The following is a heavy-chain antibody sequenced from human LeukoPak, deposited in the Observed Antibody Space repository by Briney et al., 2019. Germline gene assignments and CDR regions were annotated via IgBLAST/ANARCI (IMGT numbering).Heavy chain of an antibody. CDR1: GFTFSSYA. V-gene: IGHV3-23*01. J-gene: IGHJ4*02. CDR2: ISGSGGST. Sequence: GGPLRLSCPAYGFTFSSYAMSWVRQAPGKGLEWVSAISGSGGSTYYADSVKGRFTISRDNSKNTLYLQMNSLRAEDTAVYYCAKEAGGSYYAYYFDYWGQGTLVTVSS. CDR3: AKEAGGSYYAYYFDY. D-gene: IGHD1-26*01.